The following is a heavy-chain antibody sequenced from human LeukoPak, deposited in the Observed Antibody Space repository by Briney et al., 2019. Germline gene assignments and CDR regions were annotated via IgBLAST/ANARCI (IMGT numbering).Heavy chain of an antibody. J-gene: IGHJ5*02. CDR3: AKEHYYIDSRGPYDA. V-gene: IGHV3-48*03. CDR2: ISFSGNSI. D-gene: IGHD3-22*01. Sequence: PGGSLRLSCAASGFTFSDYEMVWVRQAPGKGLEWVSFISFSGNSIYYADSVRGRFTVSRDNSKNSLYLQMNSLRAEDTASYYCAKEHYYIDSRGPYDAWGQGTLVTVSS. CDR1: GFTFSDYE.